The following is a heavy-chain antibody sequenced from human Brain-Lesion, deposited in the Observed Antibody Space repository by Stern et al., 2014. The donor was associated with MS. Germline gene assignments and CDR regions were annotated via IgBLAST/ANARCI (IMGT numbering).Heavy chain of an antibody. CDR3: ARELPDLNAFDI. D-gene: IGHD1-14*01. CDR1: GGSISSSHW. Sequence: QLQLQESGPGLVKPSGTLSLTCAVSGGSISSSHWWSWVRQYPGKGLEWIGEIYHSGGTKYSPSFESRVIISVDKSKNQFSLKLSYVTAADTAVYYCARELPDLNAFDIWGQGTMVTVSS. J-gene: IGHJ3*02. CDR2: IYHSGGT. V-gene: IGHV4-4*02.